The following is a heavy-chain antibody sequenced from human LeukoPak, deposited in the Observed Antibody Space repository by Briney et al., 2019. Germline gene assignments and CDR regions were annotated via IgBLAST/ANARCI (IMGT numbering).Heavy chain of an antibody. CDR3: ARGPPYCSGGSCYPNWFDP. V-gene: IGHV4-34*01. CDR2: INHSGST. CDR1: GGSFSGYY. J-gene: IGHJ5*02. D-gene: IGHD2-15*01. Sequence: SETLSLTCAVYGGSFSGYYWSWIRQPPGKGLEWIGEINHSGSTNYNPSLKSRATISVDTSKNQFSLRLSSVTAADTAVYYCARGPPYCSGGSCYPNWFDPWGQGTLVTVPS.